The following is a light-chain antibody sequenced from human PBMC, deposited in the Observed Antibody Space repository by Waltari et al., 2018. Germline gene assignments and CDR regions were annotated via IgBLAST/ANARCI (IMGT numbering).Light chain of an antibody. V-gene: IGLV2-8*01. CDR3: ASYTGSDNSKI. Sequence: QSALTQPPSASGSPGQSVTISCTGPSNDVGGDSHVSWYQRHPGKAPKVMIYEVSKRPSGVPDRFSGSKSGNTASLTVSGLQAEDEADYYCASYTGSDNSKIFGGGTKLTVL. CDR2: EVS. CDR1: SNDVGGDSH. J-gene: IGLJ2*01.